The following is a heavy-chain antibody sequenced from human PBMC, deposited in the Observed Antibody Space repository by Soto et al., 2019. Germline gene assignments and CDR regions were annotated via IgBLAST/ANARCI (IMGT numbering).Heavy chain of an antibody. CDR2: ISAYNGNT. J-gene: IGHJ6*02. D-gene: IGHD3-10*01. CDR1: GYTFTSYG. V-gene: IGHV1-18*01. Sequence: ASVKVSCKASGYTFTSYGISWVRQAPGQGLEWMGWISAYNGNTNYAQKLQGRVTMTTDTSTSTAYMELRSLRSDDTAVYYRARGRITMVRGTTQGYYYGMDVWGQGTTVTVSS. CDR3: ARGRITMVRGTTQGYYYGMDV.